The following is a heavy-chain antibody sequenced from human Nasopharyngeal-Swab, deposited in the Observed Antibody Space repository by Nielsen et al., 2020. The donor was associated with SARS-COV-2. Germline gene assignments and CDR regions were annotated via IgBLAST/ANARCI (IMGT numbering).Heavy chain of an antibody. CDR3: ARLKYDFWNGPPEDY. Sequence: GESLKISCAASGVTFSSYTIHWVRQAPGKGLEWVAVISHNGKNKYYADSVKGRFTISRDNAKNSLYLQMNSLRAEDTAVYYCARLKYDFWNGPPEDYWGQGTLVTVSS. CDR1: GVTFSSYT. CDR2: ISHNGKNK. D-gene: IGHD3-3*01. J-gene: IGHJ4*02. V-gene: IGHV3-30*04.